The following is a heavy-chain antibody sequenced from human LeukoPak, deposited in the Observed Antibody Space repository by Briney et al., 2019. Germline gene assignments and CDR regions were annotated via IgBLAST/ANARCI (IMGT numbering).Heavy chain of an antibody. V-gene: IGHV4-4*02. CDR2: IYHSGNT. CDR1: GGSISSSNW. Sequence: PSGTLSLTCAVSGGSISSSNWWSWVRQPPGKGLEWIGEIYHSGNTNYSPSLKGRVTMSVDKSKNQFSLKLSSVTAADTAVYYCASSTMVRGVFDYWGQGTLVTVSS. CDR3: ASSTMVRGVFDY. D-gene: IGHD3-10*01. J-gene: IGHJ4*02.